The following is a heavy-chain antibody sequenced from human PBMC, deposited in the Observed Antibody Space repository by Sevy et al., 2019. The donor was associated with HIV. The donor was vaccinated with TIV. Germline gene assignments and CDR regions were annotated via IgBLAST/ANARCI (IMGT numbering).Heavy chain of an antibody. J-gene: IGHJ3*02. CDR3: ARDRRKTYYYGSGSFDDAFDI. D-gene: IGHD3-10*01. CDR2: ISSSGSTI. CDR1: GFTFSDYY. Sequence: GGSLRLSCAASGFTFSDYYMSWIRQAPGKGLEWVSYISSSGSTIYYADSVKGRFTISRDNAKNSLYLQMNSLRAEDTAVYYCARDRRKTYYYGSGSFDDAFDIRGQGTMVTVSS. V-gene: IGHV3-11*01.